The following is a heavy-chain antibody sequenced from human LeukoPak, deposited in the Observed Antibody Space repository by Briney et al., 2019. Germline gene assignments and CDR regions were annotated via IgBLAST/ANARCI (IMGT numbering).Heavy chain of an antibody. V-gene: IGHV4-34*01. CDR2: INHSGST. J-gene: IGHJ4*02. D-gene: IGHD3-3*01. CDR1: GGSFSGYY. CDR3: ARGRGITRYFAY. Sequence: SQTLSLTCAVYGGSFSGYYWSWIRQPPGKGLEWIGEINHSGSTNYNPSLKSRVTISVDTSKNQFSLKLSSVTAADTAVYYCARGRGITRYFAYWGQGTLVTVSS.